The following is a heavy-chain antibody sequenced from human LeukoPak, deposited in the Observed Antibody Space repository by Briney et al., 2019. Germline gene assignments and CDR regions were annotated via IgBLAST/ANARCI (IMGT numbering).Heavy chain of an antibody. V-gene: IGHV3-33*01. Sequence: GGSLRLSCTASGFVFSTYGMHWVRQAPGKGLEWVGVIWHDGSEKYYADSVKGLFTISRDNSHNILYLQLHSLRDDDTGIYYCARGDYGNLDYWGQGILVTVSS. CDR1: GFVFSTYG. J-gene: IGHJ4*02. CDR2: IWHDGSEK. CDR3: ARGDYGNLDY. D-gene: IGHD3-16*01.